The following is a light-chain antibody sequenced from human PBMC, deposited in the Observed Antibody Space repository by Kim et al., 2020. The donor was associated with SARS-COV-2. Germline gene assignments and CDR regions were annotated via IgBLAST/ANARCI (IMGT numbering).Light chain of an antibody. CDR3: QAWDSSTVV. CDR2: QDS. CDR1: KLGDKY. V-gene: IGLV3-1*01. Sequence: SYELTQPPSVFVSPGQTASITCSGDKLGDKYACWYQQKPGQSPVLVIYQDSKRPSGIPERFSGPNSGNTATLTISGTQAMDEADYYCQAWDSSTVVFGGG. J-gene: IGLJ2*01.